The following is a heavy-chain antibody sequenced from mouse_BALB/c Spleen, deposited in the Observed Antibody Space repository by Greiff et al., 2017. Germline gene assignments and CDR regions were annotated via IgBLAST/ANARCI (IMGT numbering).Heavy chain of an antibody. D-gene: IGHD2-1*01. CDR1: GYAFRSSW. CDR2: IYPGDGDT. V-gene: IGHV1-82*01. CDR3: AREGGNYVNYFDY. Sequence: QVQLKESGPELVKPGASVKISCKASGYAFRSSWMNWVKQRPGQGLEWIGRIYPGDGDTNYNGKFKGKATLTADKSSSTAYMQLSSLTSVDSAVYFCAREGGNYVNYFDYWGQGTTLTVSS. J-gene: IGHJ2*01.